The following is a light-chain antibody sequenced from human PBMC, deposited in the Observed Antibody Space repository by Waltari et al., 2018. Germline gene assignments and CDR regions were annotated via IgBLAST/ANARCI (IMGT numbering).Light chain of an antibody. J-gene: IGLJ3*02. CDR3: CSFAGSNTWV. CDR1: NSDVGGYDR. V-gene: IGLV2-23*01. Sequence: QSALTQPASVSGSPGQSITISCTGTNSDVGGYDRVPWYQQHPDKAPKVMIYDDTKRPSGVSYRFSGSKSGNTASLTISGLQAEDEADYYCCSFAGSNTWVFGGGTKLTVL. CDR2: DDT.